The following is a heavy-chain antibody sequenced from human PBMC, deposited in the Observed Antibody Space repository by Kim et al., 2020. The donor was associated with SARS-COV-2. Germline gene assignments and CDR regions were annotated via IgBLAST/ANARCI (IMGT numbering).Heavy chain of an antibody. CDR1: GFTFSNYE. CDR3: ARTSAGSYGSGRPFEY. CDR2: ITRSSSTI. Sequence: GGSLRLSCAASGFTFSNYEMNWVRQVPGKGLEWVSHITRSSSTIYYRDSVRGRFTISRDNAKNSLYLEMSSLTVEDTAIYYCARTSAGSYGSGRPFEYWGQGTLVTVPS. J-gene: IGHJ4*01. D-gene: IGHD3-10*01. V-gene: IGHV3-48*03.